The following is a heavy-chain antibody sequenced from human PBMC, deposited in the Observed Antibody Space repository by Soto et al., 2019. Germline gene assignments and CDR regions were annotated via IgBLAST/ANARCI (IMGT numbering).Heavy chain of an antibody. CDR1: GGSLSSYP. J-gene: IGHJ6*03. CDR3: ARPPGGHDAGGNYMDV. D-gene: IGHD2-8*02. V-gene: IGHV1-69*02. Sequence: QVQLLQSGSEVKKPGSSVKVSCRASGGSLSSYPVTWVRQAPGQGLEWMGRIIPIVGLTNYAQKFQGRVTITADKSTSTAYMELSSLRPDDTAVYYCARPPGGHDAGGNYMDVGGKGTTVIVSS. CDR2: IIPIVGLT.